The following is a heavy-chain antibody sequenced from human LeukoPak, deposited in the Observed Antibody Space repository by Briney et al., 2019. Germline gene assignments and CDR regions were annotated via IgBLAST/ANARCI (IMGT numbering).Heavy chain of an antibody. D-gene: IGHD3-22*01. Sequence: PGGSLRLSCAASGFTVSSNYMSWVRQAPGKGLEWVSVIYSGGSTYYADSVKGRFTISRDNSKNTLYLQMNSLRAEDTAVYYCARAEVDDSSGYYFDYWGQGTLVTVSS. CDR3: ARAEVDDSSGYYFDY. CDR2: IYSGGST. V-gene: IGHV3-53*01. CDR1: GFTVSSNY. J-gene: IGHJ4*02.